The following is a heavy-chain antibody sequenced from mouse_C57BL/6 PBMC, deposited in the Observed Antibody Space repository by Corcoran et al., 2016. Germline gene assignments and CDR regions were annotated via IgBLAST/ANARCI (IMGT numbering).Heavy chain of an antibody. Sequence: QVQLQQSGAELARPGASVKLSCKASGYTFTSYGISWVKQRTGQGLEWIGEIYPRSGNTYYNEKFKGKATLTADKSSSTAYMELRSLTSEDSAVYFCARRLPFAVDYWGQGTSVTVSS. CDR1: GYTFTSYG. CDR2: IYPRSGNT. V-gene: IGHV1-81*01. D-gene: IGHD3-2*02. J-gene: IGHJ4*01. CDR3: ARRLPFAVDY.